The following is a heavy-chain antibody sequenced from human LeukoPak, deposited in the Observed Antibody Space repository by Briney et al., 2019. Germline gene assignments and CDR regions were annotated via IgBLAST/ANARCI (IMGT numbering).Heavy chain of an antibody. J-gene: IGHJ5*02. D-gene: IGHD2-2*01. CDR1: GFTFSSYE. CDR2: ISSSSSTI. V-gene: IGHV3-48*03. Sequence: GGSLRLSCAASGFTFSSYEMNWVRQAPGKGLEWVSYISSSSSTIYYADSVKGRFTISRDNAKNSLYLQMNSLRAEDTAVYYCARVGVPAARRGWFDPWGQGTLVTVSS. CDR3: ARVGVPAARRGWFDP.